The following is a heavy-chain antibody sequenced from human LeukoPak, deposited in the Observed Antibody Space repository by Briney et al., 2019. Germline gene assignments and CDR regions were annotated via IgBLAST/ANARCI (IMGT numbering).Heavy chain of an antibody. Sequence: GRSLRLSCAASGFTFSSYAMHWVRQAPGKGLEWVVVISYDGSNKYYADSVKGRITISRDNSKNTLYLQMNSLRAEDTAVYYCARVPRRIAAAGPFDYWGQGTLVTVSS. J-gene: IGHJ4*02. D-gene: IGHD6-13*01. CDR2: ISYDGSNK. V-gene: IGHV3-30*04. CDR3: ARVPRRIAAAGPFDY. CDR1: GFTFSSYA.